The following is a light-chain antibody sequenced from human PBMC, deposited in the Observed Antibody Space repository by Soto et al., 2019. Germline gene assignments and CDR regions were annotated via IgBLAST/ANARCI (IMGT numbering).Light chain of an antibody. CDR3: QRSRSSLRR. J-gene: IGKJ2*01. CDR1: QTISSW. Sequence: IQITQPPSSLSASVGDRVTITCRASQTISSWLAWYQQKPGKAPKLLIYAASTLESGVSSRFSGRGSGTEFTLTINILQPEDFATYYCQRSRSSLRRFG. V-gene: IGKV1-5*01. CDR2: AAS.